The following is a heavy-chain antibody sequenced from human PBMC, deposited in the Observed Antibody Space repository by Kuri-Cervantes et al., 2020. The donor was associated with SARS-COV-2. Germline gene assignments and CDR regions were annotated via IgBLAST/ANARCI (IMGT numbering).Heavy chain of an antibody. CDR2: IKSKTDGGTT. V-gene: IGHV3-15*05. Sequence: GGSLRLSCAASGFTFSNAWMSWVRQAPGKGLEWVGRIKSKTDGGTTDYAAPVKGRFTISRDDSKNTLYLQMNSLRAEDTALYYCARETYCGGDCYSGFDYWGQGTLVTVSS. J-gene: IGHJ4*02. CDR3: ARETYCGGDCYSGFDY. CDR1: GFTFSNAW. D-gene: IGHD2-21*01.